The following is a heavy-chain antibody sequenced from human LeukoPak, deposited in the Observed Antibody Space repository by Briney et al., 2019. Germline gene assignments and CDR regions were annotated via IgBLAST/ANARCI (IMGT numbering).Heavy chain of an antibody. V-gene: IGHV4-39*01. CDR2: IYYSGST. CDR3: ARPRRNWFDP. J-gene: IGHJ5*02. CDR1: GGSINSSYYY. Sequence: SETLSLTCTVSGGSINSSYYYWGWIRQPPGKGLEWIGSIYYSGSTYYNPSLKSRVTISVDTSKNQFSLKLSSVTAADTAVYYCARPRRNWFDPWGQGTLVTVSS.